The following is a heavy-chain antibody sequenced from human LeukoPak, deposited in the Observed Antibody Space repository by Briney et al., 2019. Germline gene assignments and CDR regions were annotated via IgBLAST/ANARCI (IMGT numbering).Heavy chain of an antibody. V-gene: IGHV3-66*01. CDR2: ICSDGAT. J-gene: IGHJ4*02. D-gene: IGHD6-19*01. CDR1: EFTAISNY. Sequence: GGPLELSCEASEFTAISNYWTWSRQAPGKGLDWSQVICSDGATFYADSVKGRFTISRDSSKNTLYLQMNSLRAEDTAVYYCASGPLTYSSDWYEMGYWGQGTLVTVSS. CDR3: ASGPLTYSSDWYEMGY.